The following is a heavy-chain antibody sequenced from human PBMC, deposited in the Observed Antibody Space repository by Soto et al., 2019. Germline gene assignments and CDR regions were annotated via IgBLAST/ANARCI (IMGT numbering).Heavy chain of an antibody. Sequence: GGSLRLSCAASGFTFSSYAMHWVRQAPGKGLEWVAVISYDGSNKYYADSVKGRFTISRDNSKNTLYLQMNSLRAEDTAVYYCARVVCSGSGSYYSYPMDVWGQGTTVTVSS. D-gene: IGHD3-10*01. CDR1: GFTFSSYA. CDR2: ISYDGSNK. CDR3: ARVVCSGSGSYYSYPMDV. J-gene: IGHJ6*02. V-gene: IGHV3-30-3*01.